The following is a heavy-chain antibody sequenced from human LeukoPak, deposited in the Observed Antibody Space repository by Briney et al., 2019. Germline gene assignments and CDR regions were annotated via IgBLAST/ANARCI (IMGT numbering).Heavy chain of an antibody. V-gene: IGHV3-30*02. CDR1: GFTFSSYG. Sequence: GGSLRLSCAASGFTFSSYGMHWVRQAPGKGLEWVAFIRYDGSNKYYADSVKGRFTISRDNSKITLYLQMNSLTAEDTAVYYCAKDPGQLLVYYFDYWGQGTLVTVSS. CDR3: AKDPGQLLVYYFDY. J-gene: IGHJ4*02. D-gene: IGHD6-6*01. CDR2: IRYDGSNK.